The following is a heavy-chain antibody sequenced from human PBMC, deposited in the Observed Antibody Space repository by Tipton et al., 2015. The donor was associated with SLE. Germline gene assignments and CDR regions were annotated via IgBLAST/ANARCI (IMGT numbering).Heavy chain of an antibody. CDR3: ARRIGGYYGMDV. Sequence: FLRLSCAASGFTFSNYAMHWVRQAPGKGLEWVAVISYDGSNKYYADSVKGRFTISRDNSKNTLYLQMNSLRAEDTAVYYCARRIGGYYGMDVWDQGP. J-gene: IGHJ6*02. CDR1: GFTFSNYA. V-gene: IGHV3-30*04. CDR2: ISYDGSNK. D-gene: IGHD2-15*01.